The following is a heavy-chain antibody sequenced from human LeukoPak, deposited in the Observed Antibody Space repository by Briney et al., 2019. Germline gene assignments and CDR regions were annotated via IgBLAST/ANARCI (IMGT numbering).Heavy chain of an antibody. CDR2: ISGSGGST. D-gene: IGHD6-13*01. CDR3: AKDKVRKSIAAAGERLDY. J-gene: IGHJ4*02. Sequence: GGSLRLSCAASGFTFSSYAMSWVRQAPGKGLEWVSAISGSGGSTYYADSVKGRFTIPRDNSKNTLYLQMNSLRAEDTAVYYCAKDKVRKSIAAAGERLDYWGQGTLVTVSS. CDR1: GFTFSSYA. V-gene: IGHV3-23*01.